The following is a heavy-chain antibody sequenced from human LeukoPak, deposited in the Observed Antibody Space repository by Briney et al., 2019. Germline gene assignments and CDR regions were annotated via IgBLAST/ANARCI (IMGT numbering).Heavy chain of an antibody. D-gene: IGHD3-22*01. J-gene: IGHJ4*02. V-gene: IGHV7-4-1*02. CDR3: ARDFPTRVNYHDSSGFDY. Sequence: ASVKVSCKASGYTFTSYAMNWVRQAPGQGLEWMGWINTNTGNPTYAQGFTGRFVFSLDTSVSTAYLQISSLKAEDTAVYYCARDFPTRVNYHDSSGFDYWGQGTLVTVSS. CDR2: INTNTGNP. CDR1: GYTFTSYA.